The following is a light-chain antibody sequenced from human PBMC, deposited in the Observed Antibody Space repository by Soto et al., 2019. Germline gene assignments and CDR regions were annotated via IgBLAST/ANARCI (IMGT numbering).Light chain of an antibody. CDR3: QQYNRYWT. V-gene: IGKV1-5*01. J-gene: IGKJ1*01. CDR2: DAS. CDR1: QTISTW. Sequence: DIQMTPSPSTLSASVGDRVTLTCRASQTISTWLAWYQQTPGKATKLLIFDASSLERGVPSRFSGSGSETEFTLTISSLFPDDFATYYCQQYNRYWTFGQGTKVDIK.